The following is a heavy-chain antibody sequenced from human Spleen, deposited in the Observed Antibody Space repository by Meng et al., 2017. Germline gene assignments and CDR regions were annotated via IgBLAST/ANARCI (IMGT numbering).Heavy chain of an antibody. J-gene: IGHJ4*02. CDR3: AILGGYCTNGVCYQLDY. CDR2: IIPILGIA. Sequence: SVKVSCKASGGTFSSYTISWVRQAPGQGLEWMGRIIPILGIANYAQKFQGRVTITADKSTSTAYMELSSLRSEDTAVYYCAILGGYCTNGVCYQLDYWGQGTLVTVSS. V-gene: IGHV1-69*02. CDR1: GGTFSSYT. D-gene: IGHD2-8*01.